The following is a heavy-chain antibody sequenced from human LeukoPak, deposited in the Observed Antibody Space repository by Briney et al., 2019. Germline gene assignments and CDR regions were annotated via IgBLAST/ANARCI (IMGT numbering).Heavy chain of an antibody. Sequence: GASVKVSCKASGYTLTGYYMHWVRQAPGQGLEWMGWINPNSGGTNYAQKFQGRVTMTRDTSISTAYMELSRLRSDDTAVYYCAREESSRDENWFDPWGQGTLVTVSS. CDR2: INPNSGGT. CDR3: AREESSRDENWFDP. CDR1: GYTLTGYY. D-gene: IGHD6-13*01. J-gene: IGHJ5*02. V-gene: IGHV1-2*02.